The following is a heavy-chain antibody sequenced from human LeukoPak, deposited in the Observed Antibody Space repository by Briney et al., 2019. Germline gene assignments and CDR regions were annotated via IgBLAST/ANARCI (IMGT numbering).Heavy chain of an antibody. CDR1: GFTFSSYA. Sequence: GGSLRLSCTASGFTFSSYAMSWVRQAPGKGLEWVSVIYSRGSTYYADSVKGRFTISRDNSKNTLYLQMNSLTAEDTAVYYCAREQMTTMGGFDPWGQGTLVTVSS. D-gene: IGHD5-24*01. J-gene: IGHJ5*02. CDR3: AREQMTTMGGFDP. CDR2: IYSRGST. V-gene: IGHV3-23*03.